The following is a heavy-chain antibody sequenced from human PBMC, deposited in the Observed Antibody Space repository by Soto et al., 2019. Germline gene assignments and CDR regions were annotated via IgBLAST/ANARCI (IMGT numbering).Heavy chain of an antibody. D-gene: IGHD1-26*01. V-gene: IGHV3-30-3*01. J-gene: IGHJ4*02. CDR1: GFTFSSYA. CDR2: ISYDGSNK. Sequence: GGSLRLSCAASGFTFSSYAMHWVRQAPGKGLEWVAVISYDGSNKYYADSVKGRFTISRDNSKNTLYLQMNSLRAEDTAVYYCAGTGSSNDYWGQGTLVTVSS. CDR3: AGTGSSNDY.